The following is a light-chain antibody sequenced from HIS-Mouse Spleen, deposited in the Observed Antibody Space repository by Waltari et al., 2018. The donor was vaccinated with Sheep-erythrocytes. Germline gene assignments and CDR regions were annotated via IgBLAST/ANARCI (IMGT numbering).Light chain of an antibody. J-gene: IGKJ4*01. Sequence: DMVMTQSPLSLPVTPGEPASISCRSSQSLLHSNGYNYLDWYLQKPGQSPQLLIYLGSNLASGVPDRFSGSGSGTDFTLKISRVEAEDVGVYYCMQALQTPLTFGGGTKVEIK. CDR1: QSLLHSNGYNY. V-gene: IGKV2-28*01. CDR3: MQALQTPLT. CDR2: LGS.